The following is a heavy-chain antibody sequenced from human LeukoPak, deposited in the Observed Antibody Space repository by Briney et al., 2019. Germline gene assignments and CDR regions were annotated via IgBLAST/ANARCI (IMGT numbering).Heavy chain of an antibody. CDR2: IIPILGIA. CDR3: ARERGGYDSYYYYGMDV. Sequence: ASVKVSCKASGGTFSSYAIGWVRQAPGQGLEWMGRIIPILGIANYAQKFQGRVTITADKSTSTAYMELSSLRSEDTAVYYCARERGGYDSYYYYGMDVWGQGTTVTVSS. D-gene: IGHD5-12*01. J-gene: IGHJ6*02. CDR1: GGTFSSYA. V-gene: IGHV1-69*04.